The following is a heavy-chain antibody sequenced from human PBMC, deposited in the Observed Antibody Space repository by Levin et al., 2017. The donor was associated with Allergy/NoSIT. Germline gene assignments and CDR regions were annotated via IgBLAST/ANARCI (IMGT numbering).Heavy chain of an antibody. CDR2: IIPIFGTA. CDR1: GGTFSSYA. D-gene: IGHD1-26*01. Sequence: KISCKASGGTFSSYAISWVRQAPGQGLEWMGGIIPIFGTANYAQKFQGRVTITADESTSTAYMELSSLSSEDTAVYYCARAWEGSDPEGYWGQGTLVTVSS. J-gene: IGHJ4*02. V-gene: IGHV1-69*01. CDR3: ARAWEGSDPEGY.